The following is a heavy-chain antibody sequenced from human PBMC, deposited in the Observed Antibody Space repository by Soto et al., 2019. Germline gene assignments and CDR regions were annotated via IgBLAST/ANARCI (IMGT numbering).Heavy chain of an antibody. J-gene: IGHJ6*02. CDR2: VTKTGRT. D-gene: IGHD7-27*01. CDR3: ARGHWGSLEV. CDR1: GDSITDYE. Sequence: QVQLQESGPGVVKPSETLSLTCAVSGDSITDYEWCWIRQPPGRGLEWIGYVTKTGRTNNLNPALKPRVTMSRDTSESQVSLKLSSVTAADTAVYYCARGHWGSLEVWGQGTAVTVSS. V-gene: IGHV4-59*01.